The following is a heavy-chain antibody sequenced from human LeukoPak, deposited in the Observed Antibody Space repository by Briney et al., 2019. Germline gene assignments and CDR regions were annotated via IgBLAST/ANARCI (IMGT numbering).Heavy chain of an antibody. CDR3: ARSMIRGITNRGFDY. D-gene: IGHD3-10*01. CDR2: IYTDDSDT. J-gene: IGHJ4*02. CDR1: GYSFANYW. Sequence: GESLKISCKGSGYSFANYWIGWVRQMPGKGLEWMGIIYTDDSDTRYGPSFQGQVTMTADKSIRTAYLQWTSLQASDTAIYYCARSMIRGITNRGFDYWGQGTLVTVSS. V-gene: IGHV5-51*01.